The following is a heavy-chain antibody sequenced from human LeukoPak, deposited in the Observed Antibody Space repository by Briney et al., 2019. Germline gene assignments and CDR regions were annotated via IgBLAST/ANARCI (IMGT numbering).Heavy chain of an antibody. Sequence: GASVKVSCKASGGTFSSYAISWVRQVPGQGLEWMGGIIPIFGTANYAQKFRGRVTITADESTSTAYMELSSLRSEDTAVYYCARDPFGYYDSSGYQPLDYWGQGTLVTVSS. V-gene: IGHV1-69*13. CDR3: ARDPFGYYDSSGYQPLDY. J-gene: IGHJ4*02. CDR2: IIPIFGTA. CDR1: GGTFSSYA. D-gene: IGHD3-22*01.